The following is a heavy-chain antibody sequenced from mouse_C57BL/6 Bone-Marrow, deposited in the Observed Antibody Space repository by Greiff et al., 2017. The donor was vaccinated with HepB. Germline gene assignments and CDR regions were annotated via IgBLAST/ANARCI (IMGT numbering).Heavy chain of an antibody. CDR1: GFNIKDDY. D-gene: IGHD1-1*01. CDR2: IDPENGDT. J-gene: IGHJ3*01. CDR3: TTVVLLRSEPAY. V-gene: IGHV14-4*01. Sequence: EVQLQQSGAELVRPGASVKLSCTASGFNIKDDYMHWVKQRPEQGLEWIGWIDPENGDTEYASKFQGKATITADTSSNTAYLQLSSLTSEDTAVYYCTTVVLLRSEPAYWGQGTLVTVSA.